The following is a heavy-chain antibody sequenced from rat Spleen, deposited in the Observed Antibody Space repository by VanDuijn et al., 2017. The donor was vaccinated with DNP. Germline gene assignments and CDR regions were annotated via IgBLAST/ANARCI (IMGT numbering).Heavy chain of an antibody. V-gene: IGHV5-25*01. D-gene: IGHD1-2*01. CDR2: ISTGIGRS. CDR3: ASWAPIAPISTSNY. CDR1: GFTFSAYY. Sequence: EVQLVESGGGLVQPGRSLKLSCAASGFTFSAYYMAWVRQAPTKGLEWVASISTGIGRSYYRDSVKGRFTISRDNAKSTLYLQMDSLRSDETATYYCASWAPIAPISTSNYWGQGVMVTVSS. J-gene: IGHJ2*01.